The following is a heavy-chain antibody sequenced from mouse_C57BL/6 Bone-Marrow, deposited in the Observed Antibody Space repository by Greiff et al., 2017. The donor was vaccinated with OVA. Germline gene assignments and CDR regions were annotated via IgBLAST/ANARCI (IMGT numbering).Heavy chain of an antibody. D-gene: IGHD1-1*01. Sequence: QLQQSGPELVKPGASVKISCKASGYAFSSPWMNWVKQRPGKGLEWIGRIYPGDGDTNYNGKFQGKATLTADKSSSPAYMQLSSLTSEDSAVYFCAREGYYGSSYWYFDVWGTGTTVTVSS. CDR2: IYPGDGDT. CDR3: AREGYYGSSYWYFDV. J-gene: IGHJ1*03. V-gene: IGHV1-82*01. CDR1: GYAFSSPW.